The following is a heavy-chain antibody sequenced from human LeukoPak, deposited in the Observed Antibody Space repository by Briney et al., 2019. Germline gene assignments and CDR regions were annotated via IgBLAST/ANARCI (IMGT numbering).Heavy chain of an antibody. CDR3: ARLFDY. J-gene: IGHJ4*02. Sequence: SETLSLTCTVSGGAISSSSYYWGWIRQPPGKGLEWIGSINYSGNIYYNPSLNSRVTISVDTSKTQFSLKLSSVTAADTAVYYCARLFDYWGQGTLVTVSS. V-gene: IGHV4-39*01. CDR2: INYSGNI. CDR1: GGAISSSSYY.